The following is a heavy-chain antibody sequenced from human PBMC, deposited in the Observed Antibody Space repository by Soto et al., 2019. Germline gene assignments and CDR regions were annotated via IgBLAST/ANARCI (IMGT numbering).Heavy chain of an antibody. CDR1: GFTFSSYG. Sequence: PGGSLRLSCAASGFTFSSYGMHWVRQAPGKGLEWVAVIWYDGSNKYYADSVKGRFTISRDNSKNTLYLQMNSLRAEDTAVYYCARDVEQQLVDDAFDIWGQGTMVTVSS. J-gene: IGHJ3*02. V-gene: IGHV3-33*01. D-gene: IGHD6-13*01. CDR3: ARDVEQQLVDDAFDI. CDR2: IWYDGSNK.